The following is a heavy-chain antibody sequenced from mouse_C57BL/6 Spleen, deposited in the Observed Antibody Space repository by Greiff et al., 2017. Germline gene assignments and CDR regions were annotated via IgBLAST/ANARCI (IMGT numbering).Heavy chain of an antibody. CDR1: GYTFTSYC. CDR2: SDSSDSET. J-gene: IGHJ4*01. V-gene: IGHV1-52*01. D-gene: IGHD1-1*01. CDR3: ARRGLRGYSAMDY. Sequence: QVQLQQSGAELVRPGSSVKLSCKASGYTFTSYCMHWVQQRPIQGLEWIGNSDSSDSETHYNHKFKDKATLTVDKTSSTAYMQLSSLTSEDSAVYYCARRGLRGYSAMDYWGQGTSVTVSS.